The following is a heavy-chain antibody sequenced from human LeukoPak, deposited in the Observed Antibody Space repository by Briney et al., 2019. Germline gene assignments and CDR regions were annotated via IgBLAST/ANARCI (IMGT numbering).Heavy chain of an antibody. J-gene: IGHJ5*02. Sequence: ASVKVSCKASGGTFSSYAISWVRQAPGQGLEWMGGIIPIFGTANYAQKFQGRVTITADESTSTVYMELSSLRSEDTAVYYCAREHIVGFDPWGQGTLVTVSS. CDR2: IIPIFGTA. V-gene: IGHV1-69*13. CDR3: AREHIVGFDP. D-gene: IGHD2-15*01. CDR1: GGTFSSYA.